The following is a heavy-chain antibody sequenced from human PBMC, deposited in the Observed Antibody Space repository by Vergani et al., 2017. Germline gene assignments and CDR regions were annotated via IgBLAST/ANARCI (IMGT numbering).Heavy chain of an antibody. D-gene: IGHD2-15*01. CDR3: AKGGGGYCSGGTCYPEY. Sequence: QVQLVESGGGVVQPGGSLRLSCAASGFTFNRYGMHWLRQAPGKGLEGVASIRSDESRRYYGDSMEGPFTISRDNSKNTLYVLMKSLRPEDTAVYYCAKGGGGYCSGGTCYPEYWGQGTLVIVSS. J-gene: IGHJ4*02. V-gene: IGHV3-30*02. CDR2: IRSDESRR. CDR1: GFTFNRYG.